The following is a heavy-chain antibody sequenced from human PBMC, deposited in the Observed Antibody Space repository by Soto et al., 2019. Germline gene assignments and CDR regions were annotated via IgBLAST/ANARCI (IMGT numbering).Heavy chain of an antibody. CDR3: ATLVVVVAAVSDI. CDR1: GYPFTSYG. J-gene: IGHJ3*02. D-gene: IGHD2-15*01. Sequence: XSVKVSCKASGYPFTSYGISWVRQAPGQGLEWMGWISAYNGNTNYAQKLQGRVTMTTDTSTSTAYMELRSLRSDDPAVYSCATLVVVVAAVSDIWRQGTMVPVSS. V-gene: IGHV1-18*04. CDR2: ISAYNGNT.